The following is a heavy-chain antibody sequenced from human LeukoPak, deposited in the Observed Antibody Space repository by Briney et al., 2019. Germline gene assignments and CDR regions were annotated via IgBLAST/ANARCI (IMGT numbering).Heavy chain of an antibody. V-gene: IGHV4-59*08. CDR3: ARGTAMVYRYYYYMDV. D-gene: IGHD5-18*01. J-gene: IGHJ6*03. Sequence: SETLSLTCTVSGGSISSYYWSWIRQPPGKGLEWIGYIYYSGSTNYNPSLKSRVTISVDTSKNQFSLKLSSVTAADTAVYYCARGTAMVYRYYYYMDVWGKGTTVTISS. CDR2: IYYSGST. CDR1: GGSISSYY.